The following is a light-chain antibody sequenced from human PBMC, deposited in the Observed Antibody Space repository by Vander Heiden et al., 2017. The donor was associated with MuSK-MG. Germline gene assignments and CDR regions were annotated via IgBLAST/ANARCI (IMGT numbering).Light chain of an antibody. V-gene: IGKV1-9*01. CDR3: QQLNSYPVT. J-gene: IGKJ4*01. CDR1: QGISSY. Sequence: DKQLNQSPSYLSASVGDRVTITCRASQGISSYLAWYQQKPWKAPKLLIYAASTLQSGVPSTLSGSGSGTEFTLTISSLQPEDFATYYCQQLNSYPVTVGGGTKVEIK. CDR2: AAS.